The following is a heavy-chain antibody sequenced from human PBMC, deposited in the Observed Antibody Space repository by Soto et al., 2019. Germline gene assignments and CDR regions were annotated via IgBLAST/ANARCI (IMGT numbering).Heavy chain of an antibody. J-gene: IGHJ4*02. D-gene: IGHD1-7*01. V-gene: IGHV3-30-3*01. Sequence: VQLVESGGGVVQPGRSLRLSCAASGFTFSSYAMHWVRQAPGKGLEWVAVISYDGSNKYYADSVKGRFTISRDNSKNTLYLQMNSLRAEDTAVYYCARENYGETYFDYWGQGTLVTVSS. CDR2: ISYDGSNK. CDR1: GFTFSSYA. CDR3: ARENYGETYFDY.